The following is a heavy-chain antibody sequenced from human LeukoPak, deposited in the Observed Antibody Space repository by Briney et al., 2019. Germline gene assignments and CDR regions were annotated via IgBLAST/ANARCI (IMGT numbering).Heavy chain of an antibody. D-gene: IGHD3-10*02. V-gene: IGHV4-59*12. Sequence: SETLSLTCTVSGGSISSYYWSWIRQPPGKGLEWIGYIYYSGSTNYNPSLKSRVTMSVDTSKNQFSLKLSSVTAADTAVYYCARDGDYVRGTREFWGQGTLVTVSS. CDR1: GGSISSYY. CDR3: ARDGDYVRGTREF. J-gene: IGHJ4*02. CDR2: IYYSGST.